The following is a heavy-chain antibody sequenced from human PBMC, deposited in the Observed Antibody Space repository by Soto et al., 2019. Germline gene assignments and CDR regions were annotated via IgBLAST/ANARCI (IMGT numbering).Heavy chain of an antibody. D-gene: IGHD6-13*01. V-gene: IGHV4-39*01. CDR1: GASISSSRYQ. CDR3: ARQYGMAAAANFFDS. CDR2: IYYSGST. J-gene: IGHJ4*02. Sequence: SETLSLTCTVSGASISSSRYQWGWIRQPPGKAPEWIGSIYYSGSTYYDPSLKSRVTLSIDTSKNQFSLKLTSVTAADTAVFYCARQYGMAAAANFFDSWGQGTLVTVSS.